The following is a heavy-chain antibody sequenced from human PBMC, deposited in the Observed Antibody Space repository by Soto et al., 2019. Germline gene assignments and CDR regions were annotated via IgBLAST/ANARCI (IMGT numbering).Heavy chain of an antibody. CDR1: GGTFSSYA. CDR2: IIPIFGTA. J-gene: IGHJ3*02. Sequence: GASVKVSCKASGGTFSSYAISWVRQAPGQGLEWMGGIIPIFGTANYAQKFQGRVTITADESTSTAYMELSSLRSEDTAVYYCAIPPTPYDSSGYPDAFDIWGQGTMVTVSS. CDR3: AIPPTPYDSSGYPDAFDI. V-gene: IGHV1-69*13. D-gene: IGHD3-22*01.